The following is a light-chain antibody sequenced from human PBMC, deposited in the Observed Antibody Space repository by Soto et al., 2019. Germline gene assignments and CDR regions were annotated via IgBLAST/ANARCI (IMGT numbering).Light chain of an antibody. V-gene: IGLV1-40*01. Sequence: QSVLTQPPSVSGAPGQRVTLSCTGSSSNIGAGYDVHWYQQFPGTAPKLLIYGNTNRPSGVPDRFSGSKSGTSASLAITGLQTEDEADYYCQSYDSSLSASIFGGGTKLTVL. CDR2: GNT. CDR1: SSNIGAGYD. CDR3: QSYDSSLSASI. J-gene: IGLJ2*01.